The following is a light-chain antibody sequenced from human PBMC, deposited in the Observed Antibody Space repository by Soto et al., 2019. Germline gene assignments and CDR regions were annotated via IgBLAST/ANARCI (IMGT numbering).Light chain of an antibody. CDR1: SSDVGSYNL. J-gene: IGLJ3*02. V-gene: IGLV2-23*02. Sequence: QSALTQPASVSGSPGQSITISCTGTSSDVGSYNLVSWYQQHPGKAPKLMIYEVSKRPSGVSNRFSGSKSGNTASLTISGLQAEDEADYYCCSYAGNWVFGGGTQLTVL. CDR2: EVS. CDR3: CSYAGNWV.